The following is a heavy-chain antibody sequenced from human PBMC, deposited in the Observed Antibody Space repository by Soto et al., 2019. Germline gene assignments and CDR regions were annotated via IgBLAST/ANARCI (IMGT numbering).Heavy chain of an antibody. CDR2: ISSSSSTM. J-gene: IGHJ4*01. D-gene: IGHD5-12*01. Sequence: GGSLRLSCAASGFTFRSYNMNWVRQSPGKGLDWLSYISSSSSTMYYADSVKGRFTISRDNAKNSLYLQMNSLRDDDTAMYYCARGGTIAVTTIGDYWGQGTLVTVSS. V-gene: IGHV3-48*02. CDR1: GFTFRSYN. CDR3: ARGGTIAVTTIGDY.